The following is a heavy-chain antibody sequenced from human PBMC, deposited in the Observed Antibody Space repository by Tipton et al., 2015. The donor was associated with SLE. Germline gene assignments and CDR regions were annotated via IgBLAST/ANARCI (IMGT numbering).Heavy chain of an antibody. V-gene: IGHV4-34*01. CDR2: INHSGST. CDR1: GGSFSGYY. CDR3: ARGGRGGSPLGAFDI. J-gene: IGHJ3*02. D-gene: IGHD2-15*01. Sequence: AGLVKPSETLSLTCAVYGGSFSGYYWSWIRQPPGKGLEWIGEINHSGSTNYNPSLKSRVTISVDTSKNQFSLKLSSVTAADTAVYYCARGGRGGSPLGAFDIWGQGTMVTVSS.